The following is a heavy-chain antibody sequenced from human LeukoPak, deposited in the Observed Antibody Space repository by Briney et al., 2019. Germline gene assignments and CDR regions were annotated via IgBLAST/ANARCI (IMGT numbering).Heavy chain of an antibody. V-gene: IGHV4-4*07. J-gene: IGHJ4*02. CDR3: ARGTTAAAGIFDC. CDR1: GGSISSYY. Sequence: SETLSLTCSVSGGSISSYYWSWVRQPAGKGLEWIGRIYSSGSTNYNPSLNGRVTMSVDTSNNQFSLRLTSVTAADTAVYYCARGTTAAAGIFDCWGQGTLVTVPS. CDR2: IYSSGST. D-gene: IGHD6-13*01.